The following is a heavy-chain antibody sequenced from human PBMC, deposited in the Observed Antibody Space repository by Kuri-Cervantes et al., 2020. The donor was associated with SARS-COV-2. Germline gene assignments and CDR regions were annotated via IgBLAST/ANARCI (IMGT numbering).Heavy chain of an antibody. CDR2: INPSGGST. J-gene: IGHJ6*02. D-gene: IGHD5-18*01. CDR1: GYTFTSYY. Sequence: ASVKVSCKASGYTFTSYYMHWVRQAPGQGLEWMGIINPSGGSTSYAQKFQGRVTMTTDTSTSTAYMELRSLRSDDTAVYYCARTEDTGEYYYYGMDVWGQGTTVTVSS. V-gene: IGHV1-46*01. CDR3: ARTEDTGEYYYYGMDV.